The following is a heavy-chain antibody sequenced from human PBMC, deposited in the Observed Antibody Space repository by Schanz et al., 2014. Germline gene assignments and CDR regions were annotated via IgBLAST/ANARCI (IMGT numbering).Heavy chain of an antibody. CDR3: ARDPYGKNSGDFDY. Sequence: QVQLVQSGTEVKKPGASVKVSCKASGYTFTDYYMYWVRQAPGQGLEWVGWIDPNGGATNHAQMLQGRVTMTRDTSISTAYMELSGLTSDDTAVYFCARDPYGKNSGDFDYWGQGTLVTVSS. CDR1: GYTFTDYY. CDR2: IDPNGGAT. V-gene: IGHV1-2*02. D-gene: IGHD4-17*01. J-gene: IGHJ4*02.